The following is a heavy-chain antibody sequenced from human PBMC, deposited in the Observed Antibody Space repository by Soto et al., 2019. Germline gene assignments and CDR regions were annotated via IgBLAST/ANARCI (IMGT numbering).Heavy chain of an antibody. CDR3: AREGRTHYFDY. CDR1: GGSISSYY. CDR2: IYYSGST. Sequence: SETLSLTCTVSGGSISSYYWSWIRQPPGKGLEWIGYIYYSGSTNYYPSLKSRVTISVDTSKNQFSLKLSSVTAADTAVYYCAREGRTHYFDYWGQGTLVTVSS. J-gene: IGHJ4*02. V-gene: IGHV4-59*01.